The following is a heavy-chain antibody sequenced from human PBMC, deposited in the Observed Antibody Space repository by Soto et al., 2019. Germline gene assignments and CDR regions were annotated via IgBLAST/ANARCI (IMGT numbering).Heavy chain of an antibody. D-gene: IGHD2-8*01. Sequence: SETLSLTCAVDGGSVSGYYWSWIRQPPGKGLEWIGYIYYSGSANYNPSLKSRVTISVDTSKNQFSLKLSSVTAADTAVYYCARENPIVLMVNAKGSRWFDPWGQGTLVTVS. J-gene: IGHJ5*02. CDR3: ARENPIVLMVNAKGSRWFDP. CDR1: GGSVSGYY. V-gene: IGHV4-59*02. CDR2: IYYSGSA.